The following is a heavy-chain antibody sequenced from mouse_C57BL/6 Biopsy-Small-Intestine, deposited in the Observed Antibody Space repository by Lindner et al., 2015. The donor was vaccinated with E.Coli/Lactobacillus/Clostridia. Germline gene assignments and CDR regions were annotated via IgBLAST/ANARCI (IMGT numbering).Heavy chain of an antibody. D-gene: IGHD2-2*01. CDR2: IYPRSGNT. Sequence: VQLQESGAELARPGASVKLSCKAPGYTFTSYGISWVKQRTGQGLEWIGEIYPRSGNTYYNEKFKGKATLTADKSSSTAYMELRSLTSEDSAVYFCARRLPYYFDYWGQGTTLTVSS. V-gene: IGHV1-81*01. CDR3: ARRLPYYFDY. CDR1: GYTFTSYG. J-gene: IGHJ2*01.